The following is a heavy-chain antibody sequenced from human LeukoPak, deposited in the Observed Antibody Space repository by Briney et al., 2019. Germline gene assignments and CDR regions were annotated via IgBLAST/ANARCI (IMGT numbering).Heavy chain of an antibody. CDR3: ARITDRTIFGEIMHGFDI. D-gene: IGHD3-3*01. V-gene: IGHV4-39*01. CDR2: IYYNGRT. J-gene: IGHJ3*02. CDR1: GDSINNNNYY. Sequence: SETLSLTCTVSGDSINNNNYYWGWIRQPPGKGLEWIGNIYYNGRTYFSPSLKSRGTISVDTSNNQFSLKLSSVTAADTAVYYCARITDRTIFGEIMHGFDIWGQGTPVTVSS.